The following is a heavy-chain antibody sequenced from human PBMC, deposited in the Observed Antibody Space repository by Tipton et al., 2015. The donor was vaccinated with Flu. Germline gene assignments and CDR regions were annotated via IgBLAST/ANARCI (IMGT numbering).Heavy chain of an antibody. J-gene: IGHJ4*02. CDR3: ARAGWLLPFDY. CDR1: GGSISSGSYY. Sequence: TLSLTCTVSGGSISSGSYYWSWIRQPAGKGLEWIGRIYTSGSTNYNPSLKSRVTISVDTSKNQFSLKLSSVTAADTAVYYCARAGWLLPFDYWGQGTLVHVSS. CDR2: IYTSGST. D-gene: IGHD3-22*01. V-gene: IGHV4-61*02.